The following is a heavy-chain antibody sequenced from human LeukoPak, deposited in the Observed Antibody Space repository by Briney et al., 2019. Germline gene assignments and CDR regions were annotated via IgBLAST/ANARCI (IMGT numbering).Heavy chain of an antibody. D-gene: IGHD1-26*01. Sequence: GGSLRLSCAASGFTFSDHVMSWVRQAPGKGLDWISVIYSGGSTHYADSVEGRITLSRDSSKNTLFLQMNSLRAEDTAVYYCARGGSYPNDPFDIWGQGTMVTV. J-gene: IGHJ3*02. CDR3: ARGGSYPNDPFDI. V-gene: IGHV3-53*01. CDR2: IYSGGST. CDR1: GFTFSDHV.